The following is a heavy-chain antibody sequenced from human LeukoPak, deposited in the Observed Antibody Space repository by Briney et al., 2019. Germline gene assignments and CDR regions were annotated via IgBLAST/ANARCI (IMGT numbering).Heavy chain of an antibody. CDR1: GYTFTSYD. D-gene: IGHD4-23*01. CDR3: ARDKTVTTEVTQHFQH. J-gene: IGHJ1*01. Sequence: GASVKVSCKASGYTFTSYDINWVRQATGQGLEWMGWMSAYNGYTDYAQKFQFRVTMTTDTSTSTAYMELRSLRSDDTAVYYCARDKTVTTEVTQHFQHWGQGTLVTVSS. V-gene: IGHV1-18*01. CDR2: MSAYNGYT.